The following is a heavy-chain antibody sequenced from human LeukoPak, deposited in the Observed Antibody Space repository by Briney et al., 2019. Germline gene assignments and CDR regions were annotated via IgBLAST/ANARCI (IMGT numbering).Heavy chain of an antibody. D-gene: IGHD6-19*01. CDR2: INPSGGTT. CDR3: ARGSSSDWYHRNACDY. V-gene: IGHV1-46*01. J-gene: IGHJ4*02. Sequence: GASVKVSCKASGYTFTGYYMHWVRQAPGQGLEWMGIINPSGGTTSYAQNFLGRVTMTGDMSTSTVYMELSSLRSEDTAVYYCARGSSSDWYHRNACDYWAQGTLVTVSS. CDR1: GYTFTGYY.